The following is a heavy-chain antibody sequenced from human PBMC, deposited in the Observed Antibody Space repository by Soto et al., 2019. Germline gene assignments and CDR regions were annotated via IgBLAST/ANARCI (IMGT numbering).Heavy chain of an antibody. CDR2: IIPIFGTA. D-gene: IGHD4-4*01. V-gene: IGHV1-69*06. Sequence: SVKVSCKASGGTFSSYATSWVRQAPGQGLEWMGGIIPIFGTANYAQKFQGRVTITADKSTSTAYMELSSLRSEDTAVYYFARLMATVNPYFDYWGQGTLVTVSS. CDR1: GGTFSSYA. CDR3: ARLMATVNPYFDY. J-gene: IGHJ4*02.